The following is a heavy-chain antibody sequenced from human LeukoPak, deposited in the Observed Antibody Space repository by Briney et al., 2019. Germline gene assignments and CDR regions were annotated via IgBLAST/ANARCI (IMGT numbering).Heavy chain of an antibody. J-gene: IGHJ4*02. V-gene: IGHV1-69*13. CDR1: GGTFSSYA. CDR2: IIPIFGTA. Sequence: GASVKVSCKASGGTFSSYAISWVRQAPGPGLEWMGGIIPIFGTANYAQKFQGRVTITADESTSTAYMELSSLRSEDTAVYYCARFTVYGPRLYDYWGQGTLVTVSS. CDR3: ARFTVYGPRLYDY. D-gene: IGHD3-3*01.